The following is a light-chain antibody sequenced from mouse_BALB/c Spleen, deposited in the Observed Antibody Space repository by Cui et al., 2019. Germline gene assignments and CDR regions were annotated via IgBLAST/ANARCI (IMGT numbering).Light chain of an antibody. CDR1: SSVSY. V-gene: IGKV4-72*01. CDR2: ATA. J-gene: IGKJ5*01. Sequence: QIVLSQSPAILSASPGEKVTMTCRASSSVSYMPWYQQKPGYCAKPWIDATAKLDCGVTGGFSGSGSGTSYSLTISRVEAEDAATYYCQQWSSNPLTFGAGTKLELK. CDR3: QQWSSNPLT.